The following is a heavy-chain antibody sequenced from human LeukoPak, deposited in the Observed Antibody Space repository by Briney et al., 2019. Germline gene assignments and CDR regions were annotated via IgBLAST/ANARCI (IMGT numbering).Heavy chain of an antibody. CDR2: IYHSGST. CDR3: ARFDNYGGSSGRFDY. Sequence: SETLSLTCAVSGYSIISGYYWGWIRQPPGKGLEWIGSIYHSGSTYYNPSLKSRVTISVDTSKNQFSLKLSSVTAADTAVYYCARFDNYGGSSGRFDYWGQGTLVTVSS. D-gene: IGHD4-23*01. V-gene: IGHV4-38-2*01. CDR1: GYSIISGYY. J-gene: IGHJ4*02.